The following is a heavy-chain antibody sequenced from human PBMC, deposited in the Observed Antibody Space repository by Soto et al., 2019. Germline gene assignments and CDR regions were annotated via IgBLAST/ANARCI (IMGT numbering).Heavy chain of an antibody. V-gene: IGHV1-18*04. CDR3: ARSCSGGSCHSAY. J-gene: IGHJ4*02. CDR1: GYTFANYG. D-gene: IGHD2-15*01. CDR2: ISPFTGDT. Sequence: ASVKVSCKASGYTFANYGINWVRQAPGQGLEWMGWISPFTGDTHYTQSLQGRITMTTDTSTSTAYMELRSLRSADTAVYYCARSCSGGSCHSAYWGQGTLVTVSS.